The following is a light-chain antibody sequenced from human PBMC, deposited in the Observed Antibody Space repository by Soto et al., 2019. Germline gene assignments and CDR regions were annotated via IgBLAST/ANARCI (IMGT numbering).Light chain of an antibody. CDR2: EDN. CDR1: AGSIASNY. J-gene: IGLJ3*02. V-gene: IGLV6-57*03. CDR3: QSYDTSNHDV. Sequence: NFMLTQPHSVSGSPGKTVTISCTRTAGSIASNYVQWYRQRPGSAPTTVIYEDNQRPSGVPDRFSGSIDSSSNSASLTISGLKTEDEADYYWQSYDTSNHDVFGGGTKLTVL.